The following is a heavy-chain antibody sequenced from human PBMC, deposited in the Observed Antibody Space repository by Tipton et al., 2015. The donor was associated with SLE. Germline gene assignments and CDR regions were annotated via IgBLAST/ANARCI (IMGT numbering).Heavy chain of an antibody. V-gene: IGHV4-39*07. CDR3: ARWGLEDYGDYGGFDY. J-gene: IGHJ4*02. CDR2: IYYSGST. CDR1: GGSISSSSYY. D-gene: IGHD4-17*01. Sequence: TLSLTCTVSGGSISSSSYYWGWIRQPPGKGLEWIGSIYYSGSTNYNPSLKSRVTISVDTSKNQFSLKLSSVTAADTAVYYCARWGLEDYGDYGGFDYWGQGTLVTVSS.